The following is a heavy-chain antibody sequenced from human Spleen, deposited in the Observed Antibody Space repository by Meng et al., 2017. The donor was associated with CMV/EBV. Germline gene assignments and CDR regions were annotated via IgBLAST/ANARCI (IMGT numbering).Heavy chain of an antibody. V-gene: IGHV5-51*07. J-gene: IGHJ5*02. CDR2: IYPDDSDT. CDR3: ARQLDTRTWDNWFDP. D-gene: IGHD2-2*01. CDR1: GYNFTSYW. Sequence: SGYNFTSYWIAWVHQMPGKGLRWMGIIYPDDSDTTYSPSFQGQVTISADKSISTTYLQWSSLKASDTAMYYCARQLDTRTWDNWFDPWGQGTLVTVSS.